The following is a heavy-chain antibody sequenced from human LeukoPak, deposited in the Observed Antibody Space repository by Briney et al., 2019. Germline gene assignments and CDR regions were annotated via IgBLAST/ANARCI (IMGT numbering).Heavy chain of an antibody. D-gene: IGHD6-13*01. V-gene: IGHV3-66*04. CDR2: IYSGGST. J-gene: IGHJ5*02. Sequence: RGGSLRLSCAASGFTVSSNYMSWVRQAPGKGLKWVSVIYSGGSTYYADSVKGRFTISRDNSKNTLYLQMNSLRAEDTAVYYCAKQDSGSAAGTFDPWGQGTLVTVSS. CDR1: GFTVSSNY. CDR3: AKQDSGSAAGTFDP.